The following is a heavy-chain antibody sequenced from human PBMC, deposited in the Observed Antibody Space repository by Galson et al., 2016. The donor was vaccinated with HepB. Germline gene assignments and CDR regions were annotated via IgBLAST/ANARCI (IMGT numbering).Heavy chain of an antibody. CDR1: GFTITSYG. V-gene: IGHV3-23*01. D-gene: IGHD6-19*01. CDR2: ISGSGVSI. Sequence: SLRLSCAASGFTITSYGMTWVRQAPGKGLEWVSAISGSGVSIYYADTVKGRFTISRDESKNTVYLQMNSLRAEDTAVYYCARESGWSFDYWGQGTLVTVSS. CDR3: ARESGWSFDY. J-gene: IGHJ4*02.